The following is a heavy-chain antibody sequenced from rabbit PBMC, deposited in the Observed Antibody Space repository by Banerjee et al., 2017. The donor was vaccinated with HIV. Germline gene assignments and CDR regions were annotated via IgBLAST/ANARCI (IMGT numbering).Heavy chain of an antibody. D-gene: IGHD1-1*01. CDR3: VRAGSSGDWVYYFNL. V-gene: IGHV1S47*01. CDR1: GFSFSSNA. Sequence: VKPEGSLTLTCKASGFSFSSNAMCWVRQAPGKGLEWIACNHASSASTWYASWVNGRFTISSHNAQNTLYLQLNSLTAADTATYFCVRAGSSGDWVYYFNLWGPGTLVTVS. CDR2: NHASSAST. J-gene: IGHJ4*01.